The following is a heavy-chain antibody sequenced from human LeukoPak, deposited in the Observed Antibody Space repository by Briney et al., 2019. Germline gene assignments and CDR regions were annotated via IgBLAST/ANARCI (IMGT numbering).Heavy chain of an antibody. V-gene: IGHV4-39*07. D-gene: IGHD4-23*01. Sequence: KPSETLSLTCTVSGGSISSTSYFWGWIRQPPGKGLEWIGSIYYSGSTYYNPSLKSRVTISVDTSKNQFSLKLSSVTAADTAVYYCARDRDYGGSFDYWGQGTLVTVSS. CDR2: IYYSGST. CDR1: GGSISSTSYF. J-gene: IGHJ4*02. CDR3: ARDRDYGGSFDY.